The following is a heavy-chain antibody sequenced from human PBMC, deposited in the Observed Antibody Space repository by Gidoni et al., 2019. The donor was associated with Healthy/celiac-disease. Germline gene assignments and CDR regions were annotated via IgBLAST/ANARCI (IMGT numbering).Heavy chain of an antibody. J-gene: IGHJ4*02. V-gene: IGHV4-59*01. CDR3: ARYSSVVFDY. CDR2: IYYSGST. Sequence: QVQLQESGPGLVKPSETLSLTCTVSGGSISSYYWRWIRQPPGKGLEWIGYIYYSGSTNYNPSLKSRVTISVDTSKNQFSLKLSSVTAADTAVYYCARYSSVVFDYWGQGTLVTVSS. CDR1: GGSISSYY. D-gene: IGHD6-19*01.